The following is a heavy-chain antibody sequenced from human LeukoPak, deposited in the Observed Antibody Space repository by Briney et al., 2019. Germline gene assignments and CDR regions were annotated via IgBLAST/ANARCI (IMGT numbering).Heavy chain of an antibody. D-gene: IGHD2-8*01. Sequence: GGSLRLSCAASGFIFSSYAKSWVRQAPGKGLEWVSTISGSGGSTYYADSVKGRFTISRDNSKNTVYLQMNSLRAEDTAVYYCAKDRPCINDVCHGDFDYWGQGTLVTVSS. CDR2: ISGSGGST. CDR3: AKDRPCINDVCHGDFDY. J-gene: IGHJ4*02. CDR1: GFIFSSYA. V-gene: IGHV3-23*01.